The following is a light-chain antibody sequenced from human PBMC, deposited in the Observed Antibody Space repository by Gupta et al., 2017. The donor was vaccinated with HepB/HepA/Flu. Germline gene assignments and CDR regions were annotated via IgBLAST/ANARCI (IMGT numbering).Light chain of an antibody. CDR3: QQYISYPPN. CDR2: TAS. V-gene: IGKV1-5*03. J-gene: IGKJ4*01. Sequence: DMQITQSPSTLSASVGDRVTITCRASQSLSIWLAWYQQKPGKAPKLLIYTASTLEIGVPSRFSGSGSGTEFTLTISNLQPDDFATYYCQQYISYPPNFGGGTKVEI. CDR1: QSLSIW.